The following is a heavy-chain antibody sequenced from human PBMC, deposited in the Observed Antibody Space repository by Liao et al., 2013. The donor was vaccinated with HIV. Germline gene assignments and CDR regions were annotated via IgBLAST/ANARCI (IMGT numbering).Heavy chain of an antibody. Sequence: QVQLQQWGAGLVKPSQTLSLTCTVSGGSISSGSYYWSWIRQPAGKGLEWIGRIYTSGSTNYNPSLKSRVTISVDTSKNQFSLKLSSVTAADTAVYYCARGILGNNWFDPWGQGTLVTVSS. D-gene: IGHD1-26*01. CDR1: GGSISSGSYY. CDR3: ARGILGNNWFDP. V-gene: IGHV4-61*02. J-gene: IGHJ5*02. CDR2: IYTSGST.